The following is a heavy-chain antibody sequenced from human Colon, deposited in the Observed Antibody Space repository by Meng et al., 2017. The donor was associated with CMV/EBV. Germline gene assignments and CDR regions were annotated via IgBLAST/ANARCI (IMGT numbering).Heavy chain of an antibody. J-gene: IGHJ5*02. Sequence: SETLSLTCGLSGGSIRSLFWSWVRQTPGKGLEWIGEFSDSGRTRYNPSFQSRVTISGDRTENHFSLELTSVTAADTGVYFCARSPGFWSLDPWGRGALVTVSS. CDR3: ARSPGFWSLDP. CDR1: GGSIRSLF. V-gene: IGHV4-4*02. D-gene: IGHD2-8*02. CDR2: FSDSGRT.